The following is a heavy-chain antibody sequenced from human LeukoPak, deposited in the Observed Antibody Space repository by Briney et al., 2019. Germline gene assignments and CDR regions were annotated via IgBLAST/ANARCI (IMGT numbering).Heavy chain of an antibody. CDR1: GGSISSGDYY. CDR2: IYYSGST. V-gene: IGHV4-30-4*08. CDR3: ARGTTSIRGGDY. D-gene: IGHD3-10*01. J-gene: IGHJ4*02. Sequence: KTSETLSLTCTVSGGSISSGDYYWNWIRQPPGKGLEWIGYIYYSGSTYYNPSLKSRVTISVDTSKNQFSLKLSSVTAADTAVYYCARGTTSIRGGDYWGQGTLVTVSS.